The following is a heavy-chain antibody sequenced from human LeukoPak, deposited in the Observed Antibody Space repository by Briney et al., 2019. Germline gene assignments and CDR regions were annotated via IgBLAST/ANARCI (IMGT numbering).Heavy chain of an antibody. Sequence: PSQTLSLTCTVSGGSISSGNYYWSWIRQPAGKGPEWIGRIYTSGSTNYNPSLKSRVTISVDTSKNQFSLKLSSVTAADTAVYYCARYDGYNLNFDYWGQGTLVTVSS. CDR1: GGSISSGNYY. CDR2: IYTSGST. J-gene: IGHJ4*02. CDR3: ARYDGYNLNFDY. V-gene: IGHV4-61*02. D-gene: IGHD5-24*01.